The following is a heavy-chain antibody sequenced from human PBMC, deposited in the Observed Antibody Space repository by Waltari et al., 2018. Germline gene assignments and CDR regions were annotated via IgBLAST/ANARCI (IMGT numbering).Heavy chain of an antibody. Sequence: QVQLQQWGAGLLKPSETLSLTCAVYGGSFSGYYWSWIRQPPGKGLEWIGEITHSGSTNYNPSLKSLVAISGDTSKNQFSLKVNSVTAADTAVYYCARGYCSGDSCSVYFDYWGQGTLVTVSA. CDR3: ARGYCSGDSCSVYFDY. V-gene: IGHV4-34*02. J-gene: IGHJ4*02. D-gene: IGHD2-15*01. CDR1: GGSFSGYY. CDR2: ITHSGST.